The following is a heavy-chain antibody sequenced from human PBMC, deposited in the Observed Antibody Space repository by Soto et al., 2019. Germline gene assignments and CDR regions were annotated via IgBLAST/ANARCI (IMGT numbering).Heavy chain of an antibody. V-gene: IGHV5-51*01. CDR2: IYPGDSDI. CDR1: GYSFTSYW. D-gene: IGHD3-10*01. CDR3: ARQGYYYGSAYDAFDI. Sequence: PGESLKISCKGSGYSFTSYWIGWVRQMPGKGLEWMGIIYPGDSDIIYSPSFQGQVTISADKSISTAYLQWSSLKASDTAMYYCARQGYYYGSAYDAFDIWGQGTMVTVSS. J-gene: IGHJ3*02.